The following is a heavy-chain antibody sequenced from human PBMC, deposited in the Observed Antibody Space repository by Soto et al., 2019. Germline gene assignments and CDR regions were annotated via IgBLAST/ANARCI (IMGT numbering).Heavy chain of an antibody. J-gene: IGHJ4*01. CDR2: IKSKFDGETI. V-gene: IGHV3-15*01. Sequence: NPGGSLRLSCAASGINFSRAWMSWVRQAPGKGLEWVGRIKSKFDGETIDYAAPVKGRFTISRDDSKNIVYLQMNSLNTEDTAVYYCATGLLRYYAYWGHGTLVTVSS. CDR1: GINFSRAW. CDR3: ATGLLRYYAY. D-gene: IGHD3-9*01.